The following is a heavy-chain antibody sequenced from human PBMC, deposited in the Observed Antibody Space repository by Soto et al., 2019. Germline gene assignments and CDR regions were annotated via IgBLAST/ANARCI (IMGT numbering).Heavy chain of an antibody. CDR2: INHSGST. CDR3: AREKSMGTGYSSSWYGSRSYYHGMDV. Sequence: PSETLSLTCAVYGGSFSGHYWSWIRQPPGKGLEWIGEINHSGSTNYNPSLKSRVTISVDTSKNQFSLKLSSVTAADTAVYYCAREKSMGTGYSSSWYGSRSYYHGMDVWGQGTTVTVSS. D-gene: IGHD6-13*01. J-gene: IGHJ6*02. V-gene: IGHV4-34*01. CDR1: GGSFSGHY.